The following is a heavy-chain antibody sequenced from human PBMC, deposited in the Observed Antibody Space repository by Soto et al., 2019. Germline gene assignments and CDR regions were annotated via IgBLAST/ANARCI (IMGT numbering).Heavy chain of an antibody. CDR1: GYNLNNID. Sequence: KNSYKTTGYNLNNIDVSWVRQTNGQGLEWMGWMNPGSGDTGYAQKFQGRVTMTRDISTATAYMELSSLRSDDTATYYCARMATFGSLNWFDPLGQGTLVTVSS. D-gene: IGHD3-16*01. CDR3: ARMATFGSLNWFDP. J-gene: IGHJ5*02. V-gene: IGHV1-8*01. CDR2: MNPGSGDT.